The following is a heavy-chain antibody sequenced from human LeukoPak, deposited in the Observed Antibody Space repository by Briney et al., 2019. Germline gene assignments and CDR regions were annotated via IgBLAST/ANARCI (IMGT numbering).Heavy chain of an antibody. Sequence: ASVKVSCKASGYTFTSYYTHWVRQAPGQGLEWMGIINPSGGSTSYAQKFQGRVTMTRDTSTSTVYMELSSLRSEDTAVYYCARVGPGSSWSFDMGYWGQGTLVTVSS. J-gene: IGHJ4*02. D-gene: IGHD6-13*01. CDR2: INPSGGST. V-gene: IGHV1-46*01. CDR3: ARVGPGSSWSFDMGY. CDR1: GYTFTSYY.